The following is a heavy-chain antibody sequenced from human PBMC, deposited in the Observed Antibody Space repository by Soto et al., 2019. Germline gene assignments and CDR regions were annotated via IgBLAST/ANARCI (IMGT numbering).Heavy chain of an antibody. V-gene: IGHV4-31*03. CDR2: IYYSGST. J-gene: IGHJ4*02. CDR3: AGEQTGTTSFFDY. CDR1: GGSISSGGYY. Sequence: PSETLSLTCTVSGGSISSGGYYWSWIRQHPGKGLEWIGYIYYSGSTYYNPSLKSRVTISVDTSKNQFSLKLSSVTAADTAVYYCAGEQTGTTSFFDYWGQGTLVTVSS. D-gene: IGHD1-1*01.